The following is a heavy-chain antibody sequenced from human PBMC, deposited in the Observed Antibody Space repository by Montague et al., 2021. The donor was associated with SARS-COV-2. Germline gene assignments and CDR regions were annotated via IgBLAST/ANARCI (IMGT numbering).Heavy chain of an antibody. D-gene: IGHD3-10*01. CDR2: IYWDDDK. Sequence: PALVKPTQTLTLTCTFSGFSLSTSGVGVGWIRQPPGKALEWLALIYWDDDKRYSPSLKSRLTITKDTSKNQVVLTMTNMDPVDTATYYCAHSRITMVRGVINNYGMDVWGQGTTVTVSS. V-gene: IGHV2-5*02. CDR1: GFSLSTSGVG. CDR3: AHSRITMVRGVINNYGMDV. J-gene: IGHJ6*02.